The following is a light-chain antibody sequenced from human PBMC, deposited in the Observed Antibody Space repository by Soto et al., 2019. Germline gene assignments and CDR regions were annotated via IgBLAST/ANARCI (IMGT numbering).Light chain of an antibody. V-gene: IGKV3-20*01. CDR2: GAS. J-gene: IGKJ1*01. CDR1: QSVSSSY. Sequence: EIVLTQSPGTLSLSPVERATLSGMASQSVSSSYLAWYQQKPGQAPRLLIYGASSRATGIPDRFSGSGSGTDFTLTISRLEPEDFAVYYCHQYGSSPPTFGQGTKVDIK. CDR3: HQYGSSPPT.